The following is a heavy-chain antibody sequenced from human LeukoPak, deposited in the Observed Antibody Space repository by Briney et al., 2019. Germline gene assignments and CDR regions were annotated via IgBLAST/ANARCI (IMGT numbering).Heavy chain of an antibody. CDR3: ARRRRDDYNWPV. CDR2: IYPGDSDT. V-gene: IGHV5-51*01. CDR1: GYSFTSYW. Sequence: GGPLKISVKGSGYSFTSYWIGWVGQLPGKGLGGMGIIYPGDSDTSYNPSFRVQVTISAAKSISTAYLQWSSLKASDTAMYYCARRRRDDYNWPVWGQGTMVTVSS. J-gene: IGHJ4*02. D-gene: IGHD5-24*01.